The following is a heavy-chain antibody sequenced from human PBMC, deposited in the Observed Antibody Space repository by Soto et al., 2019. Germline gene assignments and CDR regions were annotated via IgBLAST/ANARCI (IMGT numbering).Heavy chain of an antibody. CDR2: IIPIFGTA. V-gene: IGHV1-69*13. CDR3: ARDLLYDCSSTSCYRSYYYGMDV. Sequence: GASVKVSCKASGGTFSSYAISWVRQAPGQGLEWMGGIIPIFGTANYAQKFQGRDTITADESASTAYMELSSLRSEDTAVYYCARDLLYDCSSTSCYRSYYYGMDVWGQGTTVTVSS. J-gene: IGHJ6*02. CDR1: GGTFSSYA. D-gene: IGHD2-2*02.